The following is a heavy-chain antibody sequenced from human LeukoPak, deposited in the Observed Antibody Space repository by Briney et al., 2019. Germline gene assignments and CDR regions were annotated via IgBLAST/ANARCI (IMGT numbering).Heavy chain of an antibody. CDR1: GFTFSSYA. V-gene: IGHV3-30-3*01. D-gene: IGHD3-3*01. Sequence: GGSLRLSCAASGFTFSSYAMHWVRQAPGKGLEWVAVISYDGSNKYYADSVKGRFTISRDNSKNTLYLQMNSLRAEDTAVYYCARCPRFLEWLPLDYWGQGTLVTVSS. J-gene: IGHJ4*02. CDR2: ISYDGSNK. CDR3: ARCPRFLEWLPLDY.